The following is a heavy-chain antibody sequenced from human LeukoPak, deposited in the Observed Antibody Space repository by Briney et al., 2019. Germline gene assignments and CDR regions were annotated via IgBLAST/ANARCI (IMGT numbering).Heavy chain of an antibody. Sequence: GGSLRLSCAASGFTFSSYSMNWVRQAPGKGLEWVSYISSSSSTIYYADSVKGRFTISRDNAKNSLYLQMNSLRAEDTAVYYCARAGQQLSLRDAFDIWGQGTMVTVSS. CDR1: GFTFSSYS. CDR3: ARAGQQLSLRDAFDI. D-gene: IGHD6-13*01. J-gene: IGHJ3*02. CDR2: ISSSSSTI. V-gene: IGHV3-48*04.